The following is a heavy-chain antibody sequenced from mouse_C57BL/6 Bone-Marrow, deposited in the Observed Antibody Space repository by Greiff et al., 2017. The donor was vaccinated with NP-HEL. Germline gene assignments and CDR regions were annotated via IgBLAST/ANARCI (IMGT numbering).Heavy chain of an antibody. CDR3: ARSPRYWYFDV. CDR1: GFTFTDYY. V-gene: IGHV7-3*01. J-gene: IGHJ1*03. Sequence: EVQLVESGGGLVQPGGSLSLSCAASGFTFTDYYMSWVRQPPGKALEWLGFIRNKANGYTTEYSASVKGRFTISRDNSQSILYLQMNALRAEDSATYCCARSPRYWYFDVWGTGTTVTVSS. CDR2: IRNKANGYTT.